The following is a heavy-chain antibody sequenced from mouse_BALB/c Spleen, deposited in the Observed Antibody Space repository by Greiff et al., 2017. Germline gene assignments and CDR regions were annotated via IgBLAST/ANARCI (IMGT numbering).Heavy chain of an antibody. V-gene: IGHV1-82*01. J-gene: IGHJ4*01. Sequence: VQLQQSGPELVKPGASVTISCKASGYAFSSSWMNWVKQRPGQGLEWIGRIYPGDGDTNYNGKFKGKATLTADKSSSTAYMQLSSLTSVDSAVYFCARRARATDAMDDWGQGTSVTVSS. CDR2: IYPGDGDT. D-gene: IGHD3-1*01. CDR3: ARRARATDAMDD. CDR1: GYAFSSSW.